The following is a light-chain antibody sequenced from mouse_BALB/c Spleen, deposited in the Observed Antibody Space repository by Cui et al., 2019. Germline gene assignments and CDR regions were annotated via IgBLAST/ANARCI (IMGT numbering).Light chain of an antibody. CDR2: ATS. CDR1: SSVSY. Sequence: QLVLCQSRAILSASLGGKFSMSCRTSSSVSYMYWYQQKPGSSPQPWIYATSNLASGVPASFSGSGSGTDFSLKISRMEAEDVATYYCQQWSSNPLTFGAGTKLELK. CDR3: QQWSSNPLT. J-gene: IGKJ5*01. V-gene: IGKV4-72*01.